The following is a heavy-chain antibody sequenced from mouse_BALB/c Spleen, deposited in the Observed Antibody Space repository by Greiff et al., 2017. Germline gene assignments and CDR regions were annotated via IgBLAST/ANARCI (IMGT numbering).Heavy chain of an antibody. D-gene: IGHD1-1*02. CDR2: IDPETGGT. Sequence: QVTLKESGAELVRPGASVTLSCKASGYTFTDYEMHWVKQTPVHGLEWIGAIDPETGGTAYNQKFKGKATLTADKSSSTAYMELRSLTSEDSAVYYCTRHYGGFAYWGQGTLVTVSA. CDR3: TRHYGGFAY. V-gene: IGHV1-15*01. CDR1: GYTFTDYE. J-gene: IGHJ3*01.